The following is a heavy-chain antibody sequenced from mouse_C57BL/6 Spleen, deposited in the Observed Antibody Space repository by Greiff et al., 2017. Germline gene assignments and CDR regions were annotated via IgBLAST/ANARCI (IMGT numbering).Heavy chain of an antibody. D-gene: IGHD1-1*01. CDR1: GYTFTSYW. Sequence: VQLQQPGAELVMPGASVKLSCKASGYTFTSYWMHWVKQRPGQGLEWIGEIDPSDSYTNYNQKFKGKSTLTVDKSSSTAYMQLSSLTSEDSAVYYCARGGSSCDYWGQGTTLTVSS. V-gene: IGHV1-69*01. CDR3: ARGGSSCDY. J-gene: IGHJ2*01. CDR2: IDPSDSYT.